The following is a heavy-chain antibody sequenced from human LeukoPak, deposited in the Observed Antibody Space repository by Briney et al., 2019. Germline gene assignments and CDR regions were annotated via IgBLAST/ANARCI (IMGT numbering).Heavy chain of an antibody. CDR1: GGSISSYY. CDR3: ARGVYIAAAQYAY. D-gene: IGHD6-13*01. Sequence: SETLSLTCTVSGGSISSYYWSWIRQPPGKGLEWIGYIYYRGTTNYNPSLKSRVTISADTSKNQFSLKLSSVTAADTAVYYCARGVYIAAAQYAYWGQGTLVTVSS. CDR2: IYYRGTT. V-gene: IGHV4-59*01. J-gene: IGHJ4*02.